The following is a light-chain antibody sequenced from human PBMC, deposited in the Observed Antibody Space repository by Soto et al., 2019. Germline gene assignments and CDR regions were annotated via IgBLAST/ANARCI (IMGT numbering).Light chain of an antibody. J-gene: IGKJ1*01. Sequence: ALTQSPATPSLSPGERSTLSCRGRQSGRSYLSWNEQKPAQAPRLLIYEASNRATGIPGRFSGSGSGTDFTLTISSLEPEDFAVYFSLQRSNSPGTFGQGTKV. V-gene: IGKV3-11*01. CDR1: QSGRSY. CDR3: LQRSNSPGT. CDR2: EAS.